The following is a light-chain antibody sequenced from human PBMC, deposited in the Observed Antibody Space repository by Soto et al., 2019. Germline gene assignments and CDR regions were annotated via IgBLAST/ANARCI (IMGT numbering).Light chain of an antibody. CDR3: QQRHT. J-gene: IGKJ1*01. Sequence: EIVLAQSPGTLFLSPGEKATLSCRASQSVSSSYLAWYQQKPGQAPRLLIYGASSRATGIPDRFSGSGSGTDFTLTISRLEPEDFAVYYCQQRHTFGQGTKVDIK. V-gene: IGKV3-20*01. CDR2: GAS. CDR1: QSVSSSY.